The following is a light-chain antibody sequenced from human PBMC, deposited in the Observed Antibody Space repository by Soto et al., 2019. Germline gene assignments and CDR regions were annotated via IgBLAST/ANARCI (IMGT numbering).Light chain of an antibody. CDR1: QSVSSNY. J-gene: IGKJ5*01. CDR2: GTS. Sequence: EIVLTQSPGILSLSPGDGATLSCRASQSVSSNYLAWYQQNPGQAPRLLIYGTSTRASGIPDRFSGSGSGTKFTLSISSLQSEDFAVYYCQQYNNWPITFGQGTRLEIK. CDR3: QQYNNWPIT. V-gene: IGKV3D-15*01.